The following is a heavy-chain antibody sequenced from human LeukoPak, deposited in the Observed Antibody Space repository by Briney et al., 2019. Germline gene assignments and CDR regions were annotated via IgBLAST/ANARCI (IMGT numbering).Heavy chain of an antibody. CDR1: GYTFTSYA. D-gene: IGHD6-19*01. Sequence: ASVKVSCKASGYTFTSYAMHWVRQAPGQRLEWMGWINAGNGNTKYSQKFQGRVTITRDTSASTAYMEPSSLRSEDTAVYYCARGPYSSGWRPVDYWGQGTLVTVSS. V-gene: IGHV1-3*01. CDR3: ARGPYSSGWRPVDY. J-gene: IGHJ4*02. CDR2: INAGNGNT.